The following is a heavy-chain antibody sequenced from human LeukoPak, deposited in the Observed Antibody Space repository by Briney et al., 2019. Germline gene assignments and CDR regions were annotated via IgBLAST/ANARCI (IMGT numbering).Heavy chain of an antibody. J-gene: IGHJ3*02. CDR3: AMGTYSSGWYWIPRAFDI. V-gene: IGHV3-64*01. Sequence: AGGPLRLSCAASGFTFSSYAMHWVRQAPGKGLEYVSAISSNGGSTYYANSVKGRFTISRDNSKNTLYLQMGSLRAEDMAVYYCAMGTYSSGWYWIPRAFDIWGQGTMVTVSS. D-gene: IGHD6-19*01. CDR1: GFTFSSYA. CDR2: ISSNGGST.